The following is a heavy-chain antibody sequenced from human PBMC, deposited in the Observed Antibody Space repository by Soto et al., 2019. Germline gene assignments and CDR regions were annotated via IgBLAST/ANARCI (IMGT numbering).Heavy chain of an antibody. V-gene: IGHV1-69*02. Sequence: QVQLVQSGAEVKKPGSSVKVSCKASGGTFSSYTISWVRQAPGQGLEWMGRIIPILGIANYAQKFKGRVTSTADKSTSTAYMELSSLRSEDTAVYYCARRVVAAAGFDAFEIWGQGTMVTVSS. D-gene: IGHD6-13*01. J-gene: IGHJ3*02. CDR2: IIPILGIA. CDR3: ARRVVAAAGFDAFEI. CDR1: GGTFSSYT.